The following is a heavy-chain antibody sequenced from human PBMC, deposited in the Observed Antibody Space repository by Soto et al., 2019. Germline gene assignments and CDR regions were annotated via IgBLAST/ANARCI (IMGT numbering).Heavy chain of an antibody. V-gene: IGHV4-59*01. CDR2: ISYSGRT. CDR3: AREDDAFDI. J-gene: IGHJ3*02. Sequence: QVQLQESGPGLVKPSETLSLTCTVSGVSITNYYWTWIRQPPGKGLEWIGYISYSGRTYHTPSLKSRVTISLDMSKNQFSLRLSSVTAADTAMYYCAREDDAFDIWGQGTMVTASS. CDR1: GVSITNYY.